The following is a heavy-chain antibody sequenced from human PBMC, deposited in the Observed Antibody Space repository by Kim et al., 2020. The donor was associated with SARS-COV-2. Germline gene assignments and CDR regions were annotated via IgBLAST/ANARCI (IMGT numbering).Heavy chain of an antibody. D-gene: IGHD6-13*01. CDR1: GDSVSSNSAA. Sequence: SETLSLTCAISGDSVSSNSAAWNWIRQSPSRGLEWLGRTYYRSKWSNDYEVSVKSRITINADTSKNQFSLHLNSVTPDDTAVYYCARDSGDRWQQIGVSWFDPWGQGTLVTVSS. V-gene: IGHV6-1*01. J-gene: IGHJ5*02. CDR2: TYYRSKWSN. CDR3: ARDSGDRWQQIGVSWFDP.